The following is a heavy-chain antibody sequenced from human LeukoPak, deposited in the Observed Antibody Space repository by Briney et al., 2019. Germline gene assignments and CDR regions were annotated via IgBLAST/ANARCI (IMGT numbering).Heavy chain of an antibody. Sequence: SETLSLTCTVSGGSISSGDYYWSWVRQPPGKALEWIGYIYFSGTTYYKPALKSRVSMSVDTSKNQFSLKLSSVTAAETAMYYCARSTGWLQPFDYWGQGTLVTVSS. CDR1: GGSISSGDYY. V-gene: IGHV4-30-4*01. J-gene: IGHJ4*02. CDR2: IYFSGTT. CDR3: ARSTGWLQPFDY. D-gene: IGHD5-24*01.